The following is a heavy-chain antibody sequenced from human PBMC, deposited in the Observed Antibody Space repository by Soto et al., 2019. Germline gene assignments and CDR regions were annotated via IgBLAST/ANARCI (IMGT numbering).Heavy chain of an antibody. CDR2: ISSSGSTI. J-gene: IGHJ4*02. CDR3: ARDFSLYYGSGSYYNVVPD. CDR1: GFTFSDYY. V-gene: IGHV3-11*01. Sequence: PGGSLRLSCAASGFTFSDYYMSWIRQAPGKGLEWVSYISSSGSTIYYADSVKGRFTISRDNAKNSLYLQMNSLRAEDTAVYYCARDFSLYYGSGSYYNVVPDWGQGTLVTVSS. D-gene: IGHD3-10*01.